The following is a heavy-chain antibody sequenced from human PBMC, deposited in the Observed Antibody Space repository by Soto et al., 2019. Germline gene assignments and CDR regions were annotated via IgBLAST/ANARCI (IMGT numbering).Heavy chain of an antibody. D-gene: IGHD3-22*01. CDR2: IYSSGST. J-gene: IGHJ6*02. V-gene: IGHV4-61*01. CDR1: RGSFSSDTHY. Sequence: AILSLACPVSRGSFSSDTHYWSWIRQPPGKRLEWIGFIYSSGSTNYNPALKSRVTISVDKSKNQFSLKLSSVTAADTAVYYCARGRSYYASSGDYYDDYGMDVWGQGTTVTFSS. CDR3: ARGRSYYASSGDYYDDYGMDV.